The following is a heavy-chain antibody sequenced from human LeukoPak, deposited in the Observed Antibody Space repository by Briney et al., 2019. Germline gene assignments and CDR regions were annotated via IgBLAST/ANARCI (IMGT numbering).Heavy chain of an antibody. D-gene: IGHD4-23*01. J-gene: IGHJ4*02. V-gene: IGHV3-23*01. CDR1: GFTFSSYA. CDR2: ISGSGGST. CDR3: AKDNDGGITRPFFDY. Sequence: GGSLRLSCAASGFTFSSYAMSWVRRAPGKGLEWVSAISGSGGSTYFADSVKGRFTISRDNPKNTLYLQMNSLRAEDTAVYDCAKDNDGGITRPFFDYWGQGTLVTVSS.